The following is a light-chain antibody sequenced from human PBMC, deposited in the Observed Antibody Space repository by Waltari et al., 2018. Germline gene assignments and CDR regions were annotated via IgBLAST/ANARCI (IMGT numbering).Light chain of an antibody. CDR2: DTS. CDR3: QQYNTWPPLA. J-gene: IGKJ4*01. V-gene: IGKV3-15*01. Sequence: VLTQSPGTLSVSPGERVTLSCRASQNINTDLAWYQQKPGHTPRLLIYDTSTRATGLQARFSGSGSGTDFTLTISSLQSEDLAVYYCQQYNTWPPLAFGGGTKVEIK. CDR1: QNINTD.